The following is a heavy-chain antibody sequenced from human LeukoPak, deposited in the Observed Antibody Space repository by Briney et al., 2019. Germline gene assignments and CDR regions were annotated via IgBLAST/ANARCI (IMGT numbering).Heavy chain of an antibody. V-gene: IGHV3-21*01. CDR3: ATHPGYSYGGDY. D-gene: IGHD5-18*01. J-gene: IGHJ4*02. CDR2: ISSSSSYI. Sequence: GGSLRLSCAASGFTFSNHGMNWVRQAPGKGLEWVSSISSSSSYIYYADSVKGRFTISRDNAKNSLYLQMNSLRAEDTAVYYCATHPGYSYGGDYWGQGTLVTVSS. CDR1: GFTFSNHG.